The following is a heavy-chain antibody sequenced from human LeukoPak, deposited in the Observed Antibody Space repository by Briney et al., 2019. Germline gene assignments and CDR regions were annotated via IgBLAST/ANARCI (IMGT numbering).Heavy chain of an antibody. D-gene: IGHD5-12*01. J-gene: IGHJ4*02. Sequence: GGSLRLSCAASGFTFSSYALSWVRQAPGKGLEWVSAISASGGSTYYADSVKGRFTISRDNSKNTLYLQMNSLRADDAAVYYCGRARSGYDLDYWGQGTLVTVSS. CDR3: GRARSGYDLDY. CDR1: GFTFSSYA. V-gene: IGHV3-23*01. CDR2: ISASGGST.